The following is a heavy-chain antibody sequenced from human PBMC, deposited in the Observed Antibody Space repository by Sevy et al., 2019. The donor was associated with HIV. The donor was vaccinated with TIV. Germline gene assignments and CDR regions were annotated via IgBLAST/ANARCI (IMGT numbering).Heavy chain of an antibody. CDR2: IKQDGSMK. J-gene: IGHJ4*02. CDR1: GFTFSSYW. D-gene: IGHD6-13*01. CDR3: ARSIAAIGPDY. Sequence: GGSLRLSCAGSGFTFSSYWMTWVRQAPGTGLEWVANIKQDGSMKYYVNSVKGQFTISRDNAKKSVYLQMNSLRAEDTAIYYCARSIAAIGPDYWGQGTLVTVSS. V-gene: IGHV3-7*01.